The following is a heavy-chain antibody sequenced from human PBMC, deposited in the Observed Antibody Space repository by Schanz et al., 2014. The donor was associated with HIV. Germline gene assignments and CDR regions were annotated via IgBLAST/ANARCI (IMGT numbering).Heavy chain of an antibody. D-gene: IGHD6-19*01. CDR1: GFTFSNDW. V-gene: IGHV3-74*01. J-gene: IGHJ4*02. Sequence: EVQLVESGGGLVQPGGSLRLSCAASGFTFSNDWMHWVRQAPGKGLVWVSRINALGTTTAYADSVKGRFAISRDNAKRTLYLQMSSLRREDTAFYYCAKGVSVAGSSYYFDYWGQGALVTVSS. CDR2: INALGTTT. CDR3: AKGVSVAGSSYYFDY.